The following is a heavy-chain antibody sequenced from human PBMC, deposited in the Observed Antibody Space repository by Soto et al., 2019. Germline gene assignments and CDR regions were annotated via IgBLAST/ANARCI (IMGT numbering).Heavy chain of an antibody. CDR3: ARLFGELRFDP. Sequence: QVQLQESGPGLVKPSETLSLTCTVSGGSISSHYWSWIRQPPGKGLEWVGYMYYSGSTNYTPSLKSRVIISVATSKNQFSLDLKSVTAADTAVYYCARLFGELRFDPWGQGTLVTVSS. D-gene: IGHD3-10*01. J-gene: IGHJ5*02. V-gene: IGHV4-59*08. CDR1: GGSISSHY. CDR2: MYYSGST.